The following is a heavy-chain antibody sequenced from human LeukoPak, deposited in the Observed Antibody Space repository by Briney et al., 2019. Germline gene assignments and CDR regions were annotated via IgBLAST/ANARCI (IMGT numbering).Heavy chain of an antibody. J-gene: IGHJ6*02. CDR3: ARDQRNYDSSGNYYYYGMDV. V-gene: IGHV3-21*01. CDR2: ISSSSTYI. CDR1: GFTFSSYS. D-gene: IGHD3-22*01. Sequence: GGSLRLSCAASGFTFSSYSMNWVRQAPGKGLEWVSFISSSSTYIYYADSVKGRFTISRDDAKNSLYLQMNSLRAEDTAAYYCARDQRNYDSSGNYYYYGMDVWGQGTTVTVSS.